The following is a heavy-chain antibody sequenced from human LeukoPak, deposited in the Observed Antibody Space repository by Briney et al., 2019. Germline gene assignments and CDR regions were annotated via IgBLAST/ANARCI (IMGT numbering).Heavy chain of an antibody. J-gene: IGHJ4*02. Sequence: GGSLRLSCAASGFTFSSYSMNWVRQAPGKGLEWVSSISSSSSYIYYADSVKGRFTISRDNAKNSLYLQMNSLRAEDTAVYYCARDDSSGYYQDYWGQGTLVTVS. CDR1: GFTFSSYS. V-gene: IGHV3-21*01. CDR3: ARDDSSGYYQDY. CDR2: ISSSSSYI. D-gene: IGHD3-22*01.